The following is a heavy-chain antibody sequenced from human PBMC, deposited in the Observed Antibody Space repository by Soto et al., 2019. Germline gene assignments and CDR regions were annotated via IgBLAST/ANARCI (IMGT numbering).Heavy chain of an antibody. CDR1: GDTFTNFG. J-gene: IGHJ4*02. V-gene: IGHV1-18*01. Sequence: SVKVCCKTSGDTFTNFGLSWVRQAPGQGLEWMGWIATYNSNKNYAQKFQGRLTLTTDTSTSTGYMELNGLRAEDTAVYYCARAAYCTNGVCAFDYWGQGTLGTVSS. CDR2: IATYNSNK. D-gene: IGHD2-8*01. CDR3: ARAAYCTNGVCAFDY.